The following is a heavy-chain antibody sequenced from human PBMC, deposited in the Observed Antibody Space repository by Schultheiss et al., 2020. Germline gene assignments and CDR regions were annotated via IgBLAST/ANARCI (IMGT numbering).Heavy chain of an antibody. CDR1: GGSISSGSYY. CDR3: TRARSGSYYYYFGIDV. V-gene: IGHV4-39*01. CDR2: IYYSGST. Sequence: SETLSLTCTVSGGSISSGSYYWSWIRQAPGKGLEWIGSIYYSGSTYYNPSLKSRVTISVDTSKNQFSLKLSSVTAADTAVYYCTRARSGSYYYYFGIDVWGQGTAVTVSS. J-gene: IGHJ6*02. D-gene: IGHD1-26*01.